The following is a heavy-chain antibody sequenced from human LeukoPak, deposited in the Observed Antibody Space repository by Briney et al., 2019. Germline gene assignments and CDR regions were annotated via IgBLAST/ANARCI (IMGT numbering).Heavy chain of an antibody. CDR1: GFTFSSYT. CDR3: AKDFGDTDAFDI. Sequence: GGSLRLSCAASGFTFSSYTMSWVRQAPGKGLEWVSAISGSGGSTYYADSVKGRFTISRDNSKNTLYLQMNSLRAEDTAVYYCAKDFGDTDAFDIWGQGTMVTVSS. V-gene: IGHV3-23*01. J-gene: IGHJ3*02. D-gene: IGHD3-10*01. CDR2: ISGSGGST.